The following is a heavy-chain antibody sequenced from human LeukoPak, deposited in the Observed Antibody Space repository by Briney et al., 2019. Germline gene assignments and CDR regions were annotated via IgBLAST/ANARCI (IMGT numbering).Heavy chain of an antibody. D-gene: IGHD3-22*01. CDR1: GLAFSAYK. V-gene: IGHV3-74*01. CDR2: ISTDGYTT. J-gene: IGHJ4*02. Sequence: GRSLRLSCAASGLAFSAYKMHWVRQAPRKGLVWVSRISTDGYTTDYADFVQGRFTFSRDNAKNSLYLQMNSLRAEDTAVYYCAQGRSGYYPGYWGQGTLVTVSS. CDR3: AQGRSGYYPGY.